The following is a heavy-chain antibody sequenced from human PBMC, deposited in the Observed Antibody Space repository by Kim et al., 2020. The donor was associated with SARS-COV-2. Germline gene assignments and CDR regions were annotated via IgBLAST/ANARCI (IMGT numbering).Heavy chain of an antibody. CDR3: ARVGELGLWDFDL. Sequence: SVKVSCKASGGTFSSYAISWVRQAPGQGLEWMGWIIPILGIANYAQKFQGRVTITADKSTSTAYMELSSLRSEDTAVYYCARVGELGLWDFDLWGRGTLVTVSS. CDR2: IIPILGIA. V-gene: IGHV1-69*10. CDR1: GGTFSSYA. D-gene: IGHD7-27*01. J-gene: IGHJ2*01.